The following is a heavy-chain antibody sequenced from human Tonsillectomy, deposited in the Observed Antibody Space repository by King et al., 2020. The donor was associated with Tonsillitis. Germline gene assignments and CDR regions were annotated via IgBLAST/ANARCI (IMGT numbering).Heavy chain of an antibody. Sequence: VQLVESGGGVVQPGGSLRLSCAASGFTFDSYAMYWVRQAPGKGLEWVAVISYDGSNKNYADSVRGRFTISRDNSKNTLYLQMNSLRTEDTAVYYCARDFWESSTYSPCGYWGQGTLVTVSS. J-gene: IGHJ4*02. CDR2: ISYDGSNK. CDR3: ARDFWESSTYSPCGY. V-gene: IGHV3-30*04. D-gene: IGHD3-16*01. CDR1: GFTFDSYA.